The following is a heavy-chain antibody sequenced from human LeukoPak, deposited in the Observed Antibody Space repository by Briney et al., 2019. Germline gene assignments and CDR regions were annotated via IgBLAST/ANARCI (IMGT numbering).Heavy chain of an antibody. V-gene: IGHV3-74*01. Sequence: GGSLRLSCAASGFTFNSHWMHWVRQAPGKGLVWVSRISDDGSTTNYADSVKGRFTISRDNAKKTVYLQMSNLRVEDTAVYYCARWAAEGIEFWFDPWDQGTLVIVSS. CDR1: GFTFNSHW. CDR3: ARWAAEGIEFWFDP. CDR2: ISDDGSTT. J-gene: IGHJ5*02. D-gene: IGHD6-13*01.